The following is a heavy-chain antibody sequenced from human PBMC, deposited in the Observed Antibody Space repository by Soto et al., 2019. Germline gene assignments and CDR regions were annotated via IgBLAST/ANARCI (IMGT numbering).Heavy chain of an antibody. J-gene: IGHJ6*02. V-gene: IGHV4-31*03. CDR2: IYYSGST. Sequence: SETLSLTCTVSGGSISSGGYYWSWIRQHPGKGLEWIGYIYYSGSTYYNPSLKSRVTISVDTSKNQFSLKLSSVTAADTAVYYCARTVVVPAAMAIGDDYYYYGMDVWGQGTTVTVSS. D-gene: IGHD2-2*01. CDR1: GGSISSGGYY. CDR3: ARTVVVPAAMAIGDDYYYYGMDV.